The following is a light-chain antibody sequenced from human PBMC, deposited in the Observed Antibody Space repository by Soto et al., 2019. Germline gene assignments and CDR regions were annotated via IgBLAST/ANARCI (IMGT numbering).Light chain of an antibody. CDR1: QDIHTW. CDR2: GAS. V-gene: IGKV1-12*01. CDR3: QQANSFPFT. J-gene: IGKJ3*01. Sequence: DMQMTQSPSSVSASLGDRVTITCRASQDIHTWLAWYQQKPGQAPKLLIYGASHLQSGVPSRFSGSGSGTDFTLTISSLQSEDFETYYCQQANSFPFTFGPGTKVDIK.